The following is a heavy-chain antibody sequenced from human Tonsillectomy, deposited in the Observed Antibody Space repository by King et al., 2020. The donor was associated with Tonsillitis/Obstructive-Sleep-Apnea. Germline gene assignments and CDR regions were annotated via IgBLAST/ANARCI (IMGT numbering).Heavy chain of an antibody. J-gene: IGHJ5*02. CDR2: INHSGST. V-gene: IGHV4-34*01. Sequence: VQLQQWGAGLLKPSETLSFTCAVYGGSFSGYYWSWIRQPPGKGLEWIGEINHSGSTNYNPSLKSRVTISVDTSKNQFSLKLSSVTAADTAVYYCARGGVVPAAKRYNWFDPWGQGTLVTVSS. CDR3: ARGGVVPAAKRYNWFDP. D-gene: IGHD2-2*01. CDR1: GGSFSGYY.